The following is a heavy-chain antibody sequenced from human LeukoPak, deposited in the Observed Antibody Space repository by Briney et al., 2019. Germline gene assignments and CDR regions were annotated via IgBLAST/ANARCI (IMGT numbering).Heavy chain of an antibody. D-gene: IGHD1-26*01. CDR3: APRRYSGTYDDY. J-gene: IGHJ4*02. CDR1: GFTFEFYA. CDR2: IGASGHNT. V-gene: IGHV3-23*01. Sequence: GGSLRLSCAASGFTFEFYAMTWVRQAPGKGLEWVSGIGASGHNTYYADSVKGRFTISRDNSKNTLYLQMNSLRAEDTAVYFCAPRRYSGTYDDYWGQGTLVTVSS.